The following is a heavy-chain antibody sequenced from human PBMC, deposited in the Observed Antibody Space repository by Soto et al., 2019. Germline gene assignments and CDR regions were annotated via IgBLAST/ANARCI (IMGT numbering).Heavy chain of an antibody. CDR1: GGTFSSYA. V-gene: IGHV1-69*13. CDR2: IIPIFGTA. Sequence: SVKVSCKASGGTFSSYAISWVRQAPGQGLEWMGGIIPIFGTANYAQKFQGGVTITADESTSTAYMELSSLRSEDTAVYYCARDTTVTTGTLGPRFDPWGQGTLVTVSS. J-gene: IGHJ5*02. CDR3: ARDTTVTTGTLGPRFDP. D-gene: IGHD4-17*01.